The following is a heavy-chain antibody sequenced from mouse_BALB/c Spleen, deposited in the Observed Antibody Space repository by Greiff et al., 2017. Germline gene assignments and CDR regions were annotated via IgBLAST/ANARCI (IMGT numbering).Heavy chain of an antibody. V-gene: IGHV5-4*02. CDR3: ARGCRGTNGYYFDY. Sequence: EVKVVESGGGLVKPGGSLKLSCAASGFTFSDYYMYWVRQTPEKRLEWVAAISDGGSNTYYPDNVKGRFTISRDNAKNNLYLQMSSLKSEDTDMYYCARGCRGTNGYYFDYWGQGTALTVSS. CDR2: ISDGGSNT. J-gene: IGHJ2*01. D-gene: IGHD2-14*01. CDR1: GFTFSDYY.